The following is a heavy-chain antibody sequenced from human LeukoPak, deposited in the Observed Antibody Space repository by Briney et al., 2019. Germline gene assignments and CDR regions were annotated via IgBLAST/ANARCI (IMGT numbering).Heavy chain of an antibody. CDR1: GGSFSGYY. Sequence: PSETLSLTCAVYGGSFSGYYWSWIRQPPGKGLEWIGEINHSGSTNYNPSLKSRVTISVDTSKNQFSLKLSSVTAADTAVYYCARGRGYYDYVWGSYRSPFDYWRQGTLVTVSS. V-gene: IGHV4-34*01. J-gene: IGHJ4*02. CDR3: ARGRGYYDYVWGSYRSPFDY. CDR2: INHSGST. D-gene: IGHD3-16*02.